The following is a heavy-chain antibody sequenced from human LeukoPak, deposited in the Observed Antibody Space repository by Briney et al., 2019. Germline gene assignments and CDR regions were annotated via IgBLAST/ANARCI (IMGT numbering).Heavy chain of an antibody. D-gene: IGHD1-7*01. CDR1: GGSFSSYA. Sequence: SVKVSCQASGGSFSSYAYNWVRQAPGQGLEWMGGIIPIFGKTNYAQKFQGRVTISADDSRGTAYMELSSLTFEDTAVYYCARGFHPQLQVHRYWGQGTLVAVSS. CDR2: IIPIFGKT. J-gene: IGHJ4*02. V-gene: IGHV1-69*13. CDR3: ARGFHPQLQVHRY.